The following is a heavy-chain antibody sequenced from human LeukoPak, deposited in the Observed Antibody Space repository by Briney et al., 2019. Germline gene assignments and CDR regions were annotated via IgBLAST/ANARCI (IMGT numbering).Heavy chain of an antibody. V-gene: IGHV4-59*11. D-gene: IGHD4-17*01. CDR1: GGSISGHY. CDR3: AREDPQTTVPEGMDV. Sequence: SETLSLTCTVSGGSISGHYWSWIRQSPGKGLEYIGYIHYSGNTNYNPSLQSRLTISVDTSNNQFSLRLSSVTAADTAVYYCAREDPQTTVPEGMDVWGHGTTVIVSS. J-gene: IGHJ6*02. CDR2: IHYSGNT.